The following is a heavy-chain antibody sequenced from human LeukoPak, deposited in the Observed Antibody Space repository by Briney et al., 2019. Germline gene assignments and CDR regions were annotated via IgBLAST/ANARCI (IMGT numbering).Heavy chain of an antibody. CDR1: GGSFSGYY. CDR3: ARLQKWPTRTYYYYYGMDV. Sequence: PSETLSLTCAVYGGSFSGYYWSWIRQPPGKGLEWIGEINHSGSTNYNPSLKSRVTISVDTSKNQFSLKLSSVTAADTAVYYCARLQKWPTRTYYYYYGMDVWGQGTTVTVSS. V-gene: IGHV4-34*01. CDR2: INHSGST. J-gene: IGHJ6*02. D-gene: IGHD5-12*01.